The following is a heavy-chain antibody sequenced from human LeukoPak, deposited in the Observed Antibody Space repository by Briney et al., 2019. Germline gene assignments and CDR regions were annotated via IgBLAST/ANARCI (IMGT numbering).Heavy chain of an antibody. CDR2: MSRSGTTI. D-gene: IGHD5-24*01. V-gene: IGHV3-48*03. CDR3: ATRVPYTGYKN. J-gene: IGHJ4*02. Sequence: GGSLRLSCTISGLTLSSYELNWVRQAPGKGLEWVSYMSRSGTTIYYADSVKGRFTISRDNAKNSLYLQMNSLRVEDTAVYYCATRVPYTGYKNWGQGTQVTVSS. CDR1: GLTLSSYE.